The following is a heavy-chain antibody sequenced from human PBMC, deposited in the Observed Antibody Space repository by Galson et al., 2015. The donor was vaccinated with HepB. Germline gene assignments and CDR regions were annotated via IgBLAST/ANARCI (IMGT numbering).Heavy chain of an antibody. V-gene: IGHV3-30*18. J-gene: IGHJ6*02. D-gene: IGHD6-19*01. CDR2: ISYDGSNK. CDR3: AKDRSVEVAGWPYYYYGMDV. CDR1: GFIFNTYG. Sequence: SLRLSCAASGFIFNTYGMHWVRQAPGKGLEWVAVISYDGSNKYYADSVKGRFTISRDNSKNTLYLQMNSLRAEDTAVYYCAKDRSVEVAGWPYYYYGMDVWGQETTVTVSS.